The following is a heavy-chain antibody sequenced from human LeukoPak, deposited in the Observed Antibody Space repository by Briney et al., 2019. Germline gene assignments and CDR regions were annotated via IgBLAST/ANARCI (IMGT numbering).Heavy chain of an antibody. CDR1: GFTFSSYA. V-gene: IGHV3-23*01. CDR2: ISGSGGST. D-gene: IGHD6-6*01. Sequence: PGGSLRLSCAASGFTFSSYAMSWVRQAPGKGLEWVSAISGSGGSTYYADSVKGRFTISRDNSKNTLYLQMNSLRAEDTAVYYCAKVEAAHYYYYYMNVWGKGTTATVSS. J-gene: IGHJ6*03. CDR3: AKVEAAHYYYYYMNV.